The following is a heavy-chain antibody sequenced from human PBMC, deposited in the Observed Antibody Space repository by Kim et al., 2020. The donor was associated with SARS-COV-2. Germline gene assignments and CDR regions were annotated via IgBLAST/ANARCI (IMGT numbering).Heavy chain of an antibody. D-gene: IGHD6-13*01. Sequence: GASLQISCKGSGYSFTSYWISWVRQMPGKGLEWMGRIDPSDSYTNYSPSFQGHVTISADKSISTAYLQWSSLKASDTAMYYCARQFSSSWHLAGLINWFDPWGQGTLVTVSS. V-gene: IGHV5-10-1*01. CDR2: IDPSDSYT. J-gene: IGHJ5*02. CDR3: ARQFSSSWHLAGLINWFDP. CDR1: GYSFTSYW.